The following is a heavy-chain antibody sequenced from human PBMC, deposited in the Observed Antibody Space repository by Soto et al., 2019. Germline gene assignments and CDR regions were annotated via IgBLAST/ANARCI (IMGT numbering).Heavy chain of an antibody. CDR1: GFTFSSYG. V-gene: IGHV3-30*18. CDR2: ISYDGTNK. D-gene: IGHD2-2*01. Sequence: HPGGSLRLSCAASGFTFSSYGMHWVRQAPGKGLEWVALISYDGTNKYYADSVKGRFTISRDNSNNTLYLQMNSLRAEDTAVYYCAKKARPKNPYCSSTSCYAGMDVWGKGTTVTVSS. J-gene: IGHJ6*04. CDR3: AKKARPKNPYCSSTSCYAGMDV.